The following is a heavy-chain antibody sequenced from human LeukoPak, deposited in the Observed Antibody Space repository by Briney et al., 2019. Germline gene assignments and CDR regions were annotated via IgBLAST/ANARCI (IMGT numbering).Heavy chain of an antibody. V-gene: IGHV3-23*01. CDR2: ISGSGGST. J-gene: IGHJ4*02. Sequence: GGSLRLSCAASGFTFSNYAVSWVRQAPGKGLEWVSAISGSGGSTYYADSVKGRFTISRDNSKNTLYLRMNSLRAEDTAVYYCAKGERPFDYWGQGTLVTVSS. CDR3: AKGERPFDY. CDR1: GFTFSNYA.